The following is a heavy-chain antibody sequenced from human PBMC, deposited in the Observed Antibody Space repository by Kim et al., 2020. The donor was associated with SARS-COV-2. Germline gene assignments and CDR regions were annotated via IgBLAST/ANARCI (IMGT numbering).Heavy chain of an antibody. CDR2: INHSGST. Sequence: SETLSLTCAVYGGSFSGYYWSWIRQPPGKGLEWIGEINHSGSTNYNPSLKSRVTISVDTSKNQFSLKLSSVTAADTAVYYCARTYGSGRPAMRAFDIWGQGTMVTVSS. CDR1: GGSFSGYY. V-gene: IGHV4-34*01. J-gene: IGHJ3*02. D-gene: IGHD3-10*01. CDR3: ARTYGSGRPAMRAFDI.